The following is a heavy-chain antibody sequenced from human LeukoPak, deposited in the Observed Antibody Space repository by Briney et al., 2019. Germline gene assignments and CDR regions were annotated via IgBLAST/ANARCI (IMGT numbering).Heavy chain of an antibody. V-gene: IGHV3-66*02. CDR3: ARFGGSYLRAFDY. Sequence: GGSLRLSCAASGFTVSSNYMSWVRQAPGKGLEWVSVIYSGGSTYYADSAKGRFTISRDNSKNTLYLQMNSLRAEDTAVYYCARFGGSYLRAFDYWGQGTLVTVSS. J-gene: IGHJ4*02. CDR2: IYSGGST. CDR1: GFTVSSNY. D-gene: IGHD1-26*01.